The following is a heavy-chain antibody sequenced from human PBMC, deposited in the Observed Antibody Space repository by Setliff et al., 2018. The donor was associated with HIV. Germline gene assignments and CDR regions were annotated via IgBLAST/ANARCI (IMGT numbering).Heavy chain of an antibody. Sequence: LRLSCTASGFSFSTHDMNWVRQAPGKGLEWISYITSDSSVKYYADSVKGRFTISRDNAGRSLYLQMNSLKVEDTAVYYCAKESGLYSNYKYYYYMDVWGKGTTVTVSS. CDR1: GFSFSTHD. V-gene: IGHV3-48*03. CDR2: ITSDSSVK. CDR3: AKESGLYSNYKYYYYMDV. D-gene: IGHD4-4*01. J-gene: IGHJ6*03.